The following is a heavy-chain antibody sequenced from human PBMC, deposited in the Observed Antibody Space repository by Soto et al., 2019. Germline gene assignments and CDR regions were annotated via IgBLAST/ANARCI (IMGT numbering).Heavy chain of an antibody. CDR1: GGSFSGYY. J-gene: IGHJ4*02. D-gene: IGHD2-15*01. CDR2: INHSGST. CDR3: ARELFGGYSPAAY. Sequence: PSETLSLTCAVYGGSFSGYYWSWIRQPPGKGLEWIGEINHSGSTNYNPSLKSRVTISVDTSKNQFSLKLTSVTAADTAVYYCARELFGGYSPAAYCGQGTLVT. V-gene: IGHV4-34*01.